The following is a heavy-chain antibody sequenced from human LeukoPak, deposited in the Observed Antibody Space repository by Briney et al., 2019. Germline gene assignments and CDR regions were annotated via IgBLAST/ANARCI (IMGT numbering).Heavy chain of an antibody. CDR3: VRDYYDILTGYAMPHYYFDY. D-gene: IGHD3-9*01. V-gene: IGHV3-21*01. Sequence: GGSLRLSCAASGFTFSRYSMNWVRQAPGKGLEWVSSISSSSSYIYYADSVQGRFTISRDNAKNSLYLQMNSLRAEDTAVYSCVRDYYDILTGYAMPHYYFDYWGQGTLVTVSS. J-gene: IGHJ4*02. CDR1: GFTFSRYS. CDR2: ISSSSSYI.